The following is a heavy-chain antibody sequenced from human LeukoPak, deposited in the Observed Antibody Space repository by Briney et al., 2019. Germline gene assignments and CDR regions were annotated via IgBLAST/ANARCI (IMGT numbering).Heavy chain of an antibody. CDR2: ISAYNGNT. J-gene: IGHJ6*03. CDR1: GYTFTSYG. V-gene: IGHV1-18*01. D-gene: IGHD2-21*02. CDR3: VRVEEGVRGDNSWFQYYYYYMDV. Sequence: ASVKVSCKASGYTFTSYGISWVRQAPGQGGEWMGWISAYNGNTNYAQKLKGRVTMTTETSTTTDHMELRSLRYDDTTVYYCVRVEEGVRGDNSWFQYYYYYMDVWGKGTTVIVSS.